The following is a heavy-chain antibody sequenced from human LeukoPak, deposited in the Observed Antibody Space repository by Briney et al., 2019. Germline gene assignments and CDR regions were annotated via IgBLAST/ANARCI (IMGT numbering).Heavy chain of an antibody. CDR1: GFSVRTTY. V-gene: IGHV3-23*01. J-gene: IGHJ5*02. CDR2: ISGSGGST. D-gene: IGHD3-22*01. Sequence: GGSLRLSCAVSGFSVRTTYMSWVRQAPGKGLEWVSAISGSGGSTYYADSVKGRFTISRDNSKNTLYLQMSSLRAEDTAVYYCARDLQPFYYDSRAYYPHLFDPWGQGTLVTVSS. CDR3: ARDLQPFYYDSRAYYPHLFDP.